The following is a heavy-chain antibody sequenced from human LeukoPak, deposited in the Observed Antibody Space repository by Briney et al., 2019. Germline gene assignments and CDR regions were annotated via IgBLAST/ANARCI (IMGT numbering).Heavy chain of an antibody. J-gene: IGHJ4*02. Sequence: GGSLRLSCAASGFTFSSYAMSWVRQAPGKGLEWVSAISGSGGSTYYADSVKGRFTISRDNSKNTLYLQMNSLRAEDTAVYYCATLDSRSDYFDYWGQGTLVTVSS. CDR2: ISGSGGST. CDR3: ATLDSRSDYFDY. CDR1: GFTFSSYA. D-gene: IGHD1-26*01. V-gene: IGHV3-23*01.